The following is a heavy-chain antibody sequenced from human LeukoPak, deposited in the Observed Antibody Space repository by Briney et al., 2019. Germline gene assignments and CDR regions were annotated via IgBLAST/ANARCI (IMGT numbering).Heavy chain of an antibody. J-gene: IGHJ4*02. CDR1: GYTFTSYY. CDR2: INPSGGST. Sequence: ASVKVSCKASGYTFTSYYMHWVRRAPGQGLEWMGIINPSGGSTSYAQKFQGRVTMTRDTSTSTVYMEMSSLRSEDTAVDYCARGAWGYDILTXXYXXLDYXGQGTLVXVSS. V-gene: IGHV1-46*03. CDR3: ARGAWGYDILTXXYXXLDY. D-gene: IGHD3-9*01.